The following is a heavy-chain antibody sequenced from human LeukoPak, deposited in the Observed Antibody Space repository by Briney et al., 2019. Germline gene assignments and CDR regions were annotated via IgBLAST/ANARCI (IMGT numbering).Heavy chain of an antibody. J-gene: IGHJ4*02. CDR2: ISSSGSTI. V-gene: IGHV3-11*01. CDR1: GFTFSDYY. CDR3: ARGKIAARQEYYFDY. D-gene: IGHD6-6*01. Sequence: GGSLRLSCAASGFTFSDYYMSWIRQAPGKGLEWVSYISSSGSTIYYADSVKGRFTISRDNATNSLYLQMNSLRAEDTAVYYCARGKIAARQEYYFDYWGQGTLVTVSS.